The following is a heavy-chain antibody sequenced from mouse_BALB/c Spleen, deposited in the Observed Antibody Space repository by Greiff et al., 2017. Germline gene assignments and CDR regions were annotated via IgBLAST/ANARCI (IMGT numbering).Heavy chain of an antibody. CDR1: GSSIPSDYA. V-gene: IGHV3-2*02. CDR3: ARNYDYEDAMDY. CDR2: ISYSGST. J-gene: IGHJ4*01. D-gene: IGHD2-4*01. Sequence: VQLKESGPGLVKPSQSLSPTSPFPGSSIPSDYAGTWIRQFPGNNLEWMGYISYSGSTSYNPSLKSRISITRDTSKNQFFLQLNSVTTEDTATYYCARNYDYEDAMDYWGQGTSVTVSS.